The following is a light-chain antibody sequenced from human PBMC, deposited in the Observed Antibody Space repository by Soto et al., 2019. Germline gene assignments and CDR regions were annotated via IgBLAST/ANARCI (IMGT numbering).Light chain of an antibody. CDR3: QQYNNWPSWT. V-gene: IGKV3-15*01. Sequence: EIVMTQSPANLSVSPGERATLSCRASQSVSSNLAWYQQKPGQAPRLLIYAAATRATGIPVRFSAGGSGTEFTLTISSLQSEDFAVYYCQQYNNWPSWTFGQGTKVEIK. J-gene: IGKJ1*01. CDR2: AAA. CDR1: QSVSSN.